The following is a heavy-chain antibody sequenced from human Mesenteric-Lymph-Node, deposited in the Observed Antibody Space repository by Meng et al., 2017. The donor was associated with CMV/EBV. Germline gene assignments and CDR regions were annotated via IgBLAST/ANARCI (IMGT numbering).Heavy chain of an antibody. V-gene: IGHV7-4-1*02. Sequence: KASGYTFTSYAMNWVRQAPGQGLEWMGWIHPNPGNPTYAQGFTGRFVFSLDTSVSTAYLQISSLKAEDTAVYYCARTEDYGSGSRFDWGQGTLVTVSS. J-gene: IGHJ4*02. CDR3: ARTEDYGSGSRFD. D-gene: IGHD3-10*01. CDR1: GYTFTSYA. CDR2: IHPNPGNP.